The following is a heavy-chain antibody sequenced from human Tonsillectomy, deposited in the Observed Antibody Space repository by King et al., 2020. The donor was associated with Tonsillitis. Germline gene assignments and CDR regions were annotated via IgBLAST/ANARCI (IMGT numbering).Heavy chain of an antibody. D-gene: IGHD3-10*01. CDR2: INHSGST. Sequence: VQLQQWGAGLLKPSETLSLTCAVYGGSFSGYYWSWIRQPPGKGLEWIGEINHSGSTNYNPSLKSRVTISVDTSTNQFSLKLSSVTAADTAVYYCARGRVTPVRGAINYCGQGTLVTVSS. CDR1: GGSFSGYY. V-gene: IGHV4-34*01. CDR3: ARGRVTPVRGAINY. J-gene: IGHJ4*02.